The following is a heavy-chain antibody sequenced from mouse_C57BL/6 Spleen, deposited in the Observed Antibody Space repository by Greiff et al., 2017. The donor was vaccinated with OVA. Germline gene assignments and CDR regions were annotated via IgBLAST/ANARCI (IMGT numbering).Heavy chain of an antibody. CDR3: AREDYDYNFDY. D-gene: IGHD2-4*01. J-gene: IGHJ2*01. V-gene: IGHV5-16*01. Sequence: EVKLVESEGGLVQPGSSMKLSCTASGFTFSDYYMAWVRQVPEKGLEWVANINYDGSSTYYLDSLKSRFIISRDNAKNILYLQMSSLKSEDTATYYCAREDYDYNFDYWGQGTTLTVSS. CDR2: INYDGSST. CDR1: GFTFSDYY.